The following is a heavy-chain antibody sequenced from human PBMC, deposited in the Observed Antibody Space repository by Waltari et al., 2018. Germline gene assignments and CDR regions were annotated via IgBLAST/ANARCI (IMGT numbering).Heavy chain of an antibody. V-gene: IGHV6-1*01. CDR1: GDRVPSNSAP. Sequence: QVQLQQSGPGLVKPSQPLPLTCAISGDRVPSNSAPWNWTRQSPSRGLEWLGRTYYRSKWYNDYAVSVKSRITINPDTSKNQFSLQLNSVTPEDTAVYYCARGGGSYWGPNWFDPWGQGTLVTVSS. CDR2: TYYRSKWYN. J-gene: IGHJ5*02. D-gene: IGHD1-26*01. CDR3: ARGGGSYWGPNWFDP.